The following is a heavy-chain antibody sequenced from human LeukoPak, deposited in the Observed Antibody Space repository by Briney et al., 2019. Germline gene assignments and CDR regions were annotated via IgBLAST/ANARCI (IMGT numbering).Heavy chain of an antibody. CDR1: GFTVSSNY. D-gene: IGHD6-13*01. V-gene: IGHV3-66*01. Sequence: GGSLRRSCAASGFTVSSNYMSWVRQAPGKGLEWVSVIYSGGSTYYADSVKGRFTISRDNSKNTLYLQMNSLRAEDTAVYYCARDKSLKAAAGLFDYWGQGTLVTVSS. J-gene: IGHJ4*02. CDR2: IYSGGST. CDR3: ARDKSLKAAAGLFDY.